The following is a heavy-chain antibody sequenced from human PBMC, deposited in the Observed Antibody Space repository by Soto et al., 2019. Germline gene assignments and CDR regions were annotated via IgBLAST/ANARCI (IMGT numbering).Heavy chain of an antibody. D-gene: IGHD3-16*01. V-gene: IGHV1-18*01. CDR1: GYIFVNYG. CDR3: AMVDNYVTPTPQDV. Sequence: QVQLVQSGDEVRKPGSSVKVSCKASGYIFVNYGIAWVRQSPGQGLDWMGWISPYSGNTHYPSKVQGRLTMTTDTATGTADMDLGSLTSHDTAVYYCAMVDNYVTPTPQDVWGQGTTVTVSS. J-gene: IGHJ6*02. CDR2: ISPYSGNT.